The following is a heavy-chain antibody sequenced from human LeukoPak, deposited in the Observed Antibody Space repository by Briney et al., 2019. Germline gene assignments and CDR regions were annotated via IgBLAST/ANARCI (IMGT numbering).Heavy chain of an antibody. CDR3: ARANCSSTSCNTGAYYYYGMDV. V-gene: IGHV4-34*01. CDR2: INHSGST. D-gene: IGHD2-2*02. CDR1: GGSFSGYY. J-gene: IGHJ6*04. Sequence: KSSETLSLTCAVYGGSFSGYYWSWIRQPPGKGLEWIGEINHSGSTNYNPSLKSRVTISVDTSKNQFSLKLSSVTAADTAVYYCARANCSSTSCNTGAYYYYGMDVWGKGTTVTVSS.